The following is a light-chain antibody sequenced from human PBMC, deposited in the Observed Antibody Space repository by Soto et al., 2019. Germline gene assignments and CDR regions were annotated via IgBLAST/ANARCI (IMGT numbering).Light chain of an antibody. Sequence: EIVLTQSPGALSLSPGERATLSCRASQSVSDNYLAWYQQKPGQAPRLLIYGASITATGIPDRFSGSGSGADFTLTISGLEPEDFAVYYCQQYGGSPRVSFGGGTKVEIK. CDR2: GAS. CDR3: QQYGGSPRVS. J-gene: IGKJ4*01. V-gene: IGKV3-20*01. CDR1: QSVSDNY.